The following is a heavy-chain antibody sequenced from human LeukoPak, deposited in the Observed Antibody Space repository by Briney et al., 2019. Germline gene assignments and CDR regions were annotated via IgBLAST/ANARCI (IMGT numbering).Heavy chain of an antibody. Sequence: SETLSLTCTVSGGSIISYYWSWIRQPPGKGLEWIGYIYYSGSTNYNPSLKSRVTISVDTSKNQFSLKLSSVTAADTAVYYCARRGYCSSTSCYATYDWFDPWGQGTLVTVSS. D-gene: IGHD2-2*01. V-gene: IGHV4-59*08. CDR1: GGSIISYY. J-gene: IGHJ5*02. CDR2: IYYSGST. CDR3: ARRGYCSSTSCYATYDWFDP.